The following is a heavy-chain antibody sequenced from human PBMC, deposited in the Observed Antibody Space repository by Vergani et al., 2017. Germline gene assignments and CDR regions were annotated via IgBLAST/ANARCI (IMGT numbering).Heavy chain of an antibody. D-gene: IGHD3-22*01. V-gene: IGHV3-23*01. J-gene: IGHJ4*02. CDR3: AKEAFTMIVVVI. CDR2: ISGSGGST. Sequence: APGKGLEWVSAISGSGGSTYYADSVKGRFTISRDNSKNTLYLQMNSLRAEDTAVYYCAKEAFTMIVVVIWGQGTLVTVSS.